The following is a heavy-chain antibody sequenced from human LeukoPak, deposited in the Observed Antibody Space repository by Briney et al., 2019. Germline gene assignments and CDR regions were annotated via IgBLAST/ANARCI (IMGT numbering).Heavy chain of an antibody. CDR2: IYTSGST. CDR1: GGSISSYY. V-gene: IGHV4-4*07. Sequence: SETLSLTCTVSGGSISSYYWSWIRQPAGKGLEWIGRIYTSGSTNYNPSLKSRVTMSVDTSKNQFSLKLSSVTSTDTAVYYCARDRLMVYAGPWFDPWGQGTLVTVSS. CDR3: ARDRLMVYAGPWFDP. D-gene: IGHD2-8*01. J-gene: IGHJ5*02.